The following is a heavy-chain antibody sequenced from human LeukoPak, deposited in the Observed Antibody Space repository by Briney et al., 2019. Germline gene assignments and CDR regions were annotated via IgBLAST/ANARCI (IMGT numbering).Heavy chain of an antibody. J-gene: IGHJ4*02. Sequence: SETLSLTCTVSGGSISSYYWSWIRQPPGKGLEWIGYIYFIGSPKYNPSLKSRVTISVDTSKNQFSLKLSSVTAADTAVYCCARGYGDHWVDLGYFDYWGQGTLVTVSS. D-gene: IGHD4-17*01. V-gene: IGHV4-59*08. CDR2: IYFIGSP. CDR3: ARGYGDHWVDLGYFDY. CDR1: GGSISSYY.